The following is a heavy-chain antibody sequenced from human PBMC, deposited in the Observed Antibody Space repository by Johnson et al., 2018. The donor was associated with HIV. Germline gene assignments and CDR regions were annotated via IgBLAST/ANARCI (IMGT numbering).Heavy chain of an antibody. CDR3: AGGEDSYFDI. Sequence: MLLVASGGGVVQPGRSLRLSCSASGFAFSNYWMNWVRQAPGKGLEYVSGLSSNGRSTYHAKSVKGRFTISRDNSKNTLYLLMGSLRAEDMAVYDCAGGEDSYFDICGQGTMVTVSS. CDR1: GFAFSNYW. J-gene: IGHJ3*02. V-gene: IGHV3-64*01. CDR2: LSSNGRST. D-gene: IGHD2-15*01.